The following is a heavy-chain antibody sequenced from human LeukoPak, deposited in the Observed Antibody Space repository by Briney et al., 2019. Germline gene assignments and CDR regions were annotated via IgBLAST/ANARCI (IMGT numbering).Heavy chain of an antibody. J-gene: IGHJ4*02. CDR2: ISGSGGST. CDR3: AKDLYSSGWYYYFDY. V-gene: IGHV3-23*01. D-gene: IGHD6-19*01. Sequence: GGSLRLSCAASGFTFSSYAMSWVRQAPGKGLEWVSAISGSGGSTYYADSVKGRFTISRDNSKNTLYLQMNSLRAEDTAVYNCAKDLYSSGWYYYFDYWGQGTLVTVSS. CDR1: GFTFSSYA.